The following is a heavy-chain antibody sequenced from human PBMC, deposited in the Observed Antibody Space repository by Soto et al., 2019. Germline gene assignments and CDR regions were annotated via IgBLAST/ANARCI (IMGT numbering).Heavy chain of an antibody. CDR1: GFTFSSYA. J-gene: IGHJ3*02. CDR3: AKDSRHMITFGGVIAHDAFDI. D-gene: IGHD3-16*02. Sequence: GGSLRLSCAASGFTFSSYAMSWVRQAPGKGLEWVSAISGSGGSTYYADSVKGRFTISRDNSKNTLYLQMNSLRAEDTAVYYCAKDSRHMITFGGVIAHDAFDIWGQGTMVTVSS. CDR2: ISGSGGST. V-gene: IGHV3-23*01.